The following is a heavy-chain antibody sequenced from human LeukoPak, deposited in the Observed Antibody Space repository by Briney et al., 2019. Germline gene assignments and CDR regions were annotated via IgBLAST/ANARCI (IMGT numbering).Heavy chain of an antibody. CDR1: GFTFSSYE. CDR2: ISSSGSTI. Sequence: GGSLRLSCAASGFTFSSYEMNWVRQAPGKGLEWVSYISSSGSTIYYADSVKGRFTISRDNAKNSLYLQMNSLRAEDTAVYYCAREKTVTTRTNFDCWGQGTLVTVSS. D-gene: IGHD4-17*01. V-gene: IGHV3-48*03. J-gene: IGHJ4*02. CDR3: AREKTVTTRTNFDC.